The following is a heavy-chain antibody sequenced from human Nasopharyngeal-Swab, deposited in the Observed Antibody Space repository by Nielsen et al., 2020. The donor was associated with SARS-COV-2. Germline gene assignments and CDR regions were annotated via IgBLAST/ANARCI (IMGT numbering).Heavy chain of an antibody. CDR3: AGSSLPYLLCGRDCYSDY. CDR1: GYTFTTYA. V-gene: IGHV1-3*01. CDR2: INAGNGNT. J-gene: IGHJ4*02. Sequence: ASVKVSCKASGYTFTTYAMHWVRQAPGQRLEWMGWINAGNGNTKYSQKFQGRVTISRDTSASTAYMELSSLRSEDTAVYYCAGSSLPYLLCGRDCYSDYWGQGTLVTVSS. D-gene: IGHD2-21*02.